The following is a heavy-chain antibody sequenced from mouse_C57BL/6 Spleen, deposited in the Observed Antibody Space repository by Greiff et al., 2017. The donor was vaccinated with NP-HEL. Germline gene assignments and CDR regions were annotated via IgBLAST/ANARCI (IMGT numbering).Heavy chain of an antibody. CDR2: IDPENGDT. CDR3: TTFKKAMDY. J-gene: IGHJ4*01. Sequence: VHVKQSGAELVRPGASVKLSCTASGFNIKDDYMHWVKQRPEQGLEWIGWIDPENGDTEYASKFQGKATITADTSSNTAYLQLSSLTSEDTAVYYCTTFKKAMDYWGQGTSVTVSS. V-gene: IGHV14-4*01. CDR1: GFNIKDDY.